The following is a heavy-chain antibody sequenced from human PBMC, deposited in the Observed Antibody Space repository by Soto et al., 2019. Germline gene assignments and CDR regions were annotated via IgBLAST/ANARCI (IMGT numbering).Heavy chain of an antibody. J-gene: IGHJ4*02. CDR2: ISVSGAYT. D-gene: IGHD2-15*01. CDR1: GLTFTSFA. CDR3: ATRHLEHCSGGTCTPFDF. Sequence: GGSLRLSCAVSGLTFTSFAMNWVRQAPGKGLERVSTISVSGAYTYYADSVKGRFTISRDNSKSTLYLQMNSLRADDTAMYYCATRHLEHCSGGTCTPFDFWGQGTLVTVSS. V-gene: IGHV3-23*01.